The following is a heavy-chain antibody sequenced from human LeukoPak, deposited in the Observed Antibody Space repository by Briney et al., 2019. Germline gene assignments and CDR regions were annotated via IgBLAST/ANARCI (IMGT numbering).Heavy chain of an antibody. D-gene: IGHD3-10*01. CDR2: ISAYNGNT. Sequence: GASVNVSCKASGYTFTSYGISWVRQAPGQGLEWMGWISAYNGNTNYAQKLQGRVTMTTDTSTSTAYMELRSLRSDDTAVYYCARERYYYGSGSYSLWGQGTLVTVSS. V-gene: IGHV1-18*01. CDR3: ARERYYYGSGSYSL. J-gene: IGHJ4*02. CDR1: GYTFTSYG.